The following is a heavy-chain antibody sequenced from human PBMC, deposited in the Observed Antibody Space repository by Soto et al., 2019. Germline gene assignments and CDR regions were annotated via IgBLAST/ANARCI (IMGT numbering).Heavy chain of an antibody. V-gene: IGHV4-34*01. CDR2: INHSGST. CDR3: ARRRLGAARRDFDY. D-gene: IGHD6-6*01. CDR1: GGSFSGYY. Sequence: NPSETLSLTCAVYGGSFSGYYWSWIRQPPGKGLEWIGEINHSGSTNYNPSLKSRVTISVDTSKNQFSLKLSSVTAADTAVYYCARRRLGAARRDFDYWGQGTLVTVSS. J-gene: IGHJ4*02.